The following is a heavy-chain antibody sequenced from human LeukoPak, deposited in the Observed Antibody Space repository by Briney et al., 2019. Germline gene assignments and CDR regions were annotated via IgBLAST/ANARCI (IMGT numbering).Heavy chain of an antibody. V-gene: IGHV4-39*07. D-gene: IGHD2-2*01. J-gene: IGHJ4*02. CDR3: ARGGDIVVVPAAMPHWVFDY. CDR2: INHSGST. Sequence: SETLSLTCTVSGGSISSGDYYWSWIRQPPGKGLEWIGEINHSGSTNYNPSLKSRVTISVDTSKNQFSLKLSSVTAADTAVYYCARGGDIVVVPAAMPHWVFDYWGQGTLVTVSS. CDR1: GGSISSGDYY.